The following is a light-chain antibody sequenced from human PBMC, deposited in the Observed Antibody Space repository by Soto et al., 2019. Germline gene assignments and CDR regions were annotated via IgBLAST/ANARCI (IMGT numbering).Light chain of an antibody. CDR1: QYIGDF. Sequence: EILMTQSPSSVSSSLGDTVTLTCRSSQYIGDFLNWYQQTPGKPPKLLIFGASNLPLGDPSRFSGGGSGTEFTLTITKLEREDFATYYGQESFCVLWTFGRGTRVEL. CDR3: QESFCVLWT. V-gene: IGKV1-39*01. CDR2: GAS. J-gene: IGKJ1*01.